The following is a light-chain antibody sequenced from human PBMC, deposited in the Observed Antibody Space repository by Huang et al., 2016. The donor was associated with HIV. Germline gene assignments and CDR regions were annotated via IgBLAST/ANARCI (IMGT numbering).Light chain of an antibody. CDR2: DAA. CDR3: QQRSAWPLT. CDR1: QSVRSY. V-gene: IGKV3-11*01. Sequence: EIVLTQSPATLSLSPGERAILSCRASQSVRSYLAWYQQKPGQAPRLLIYDAANRATGIPARFSGSGSGTDFTLTISNLQAEDFAVYYCQQRSAWPLTFGGGTKVEI. J-gene: IGKJ4*01.